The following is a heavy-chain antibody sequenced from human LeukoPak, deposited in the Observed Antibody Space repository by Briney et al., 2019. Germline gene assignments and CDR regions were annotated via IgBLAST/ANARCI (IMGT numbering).Heavy chain of an antibody. J-gene: IGHJ3*02. CDR1: GFTFSSYS. V-gene: IGHV3-21*01. Sequence: PGGSLRLSCAASGFTFSSYSMNWVRQAPGKGLEWVSSISSSSYIYYADSVKGRFTISRDNAKNSLYLQMNSLRAEDTAVYYCARDDGDYSADAFDIWGQGTMVTVSS. CDR3: ARDDGDYSADAFDI. CDR2: ISSSSYI. D-gene: IGHD4-17*01.